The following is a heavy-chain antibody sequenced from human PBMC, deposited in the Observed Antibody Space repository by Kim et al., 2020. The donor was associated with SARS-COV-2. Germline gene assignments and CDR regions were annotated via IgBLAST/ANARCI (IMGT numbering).Heavy chain of an antibody. CDR1: GGSISSSNW. V-gene: IGHV4-4*02. D-gene: IGHD6-25*01. CDR3: ARQSGSSPLYYYYGMDV. J-gene: IGHJ6*02. Sequence: SETLSLTCAVSGGSISSSNWWSWVRQPPGKGLEWIGEIYHSGSTNYNPSLKSRVTISVDKSKNQFSLKLSSVTAAATAGYYCARQSGSSPLYYYYGMDVWGQGTTVTVSS. CDR2: IYHSGST.